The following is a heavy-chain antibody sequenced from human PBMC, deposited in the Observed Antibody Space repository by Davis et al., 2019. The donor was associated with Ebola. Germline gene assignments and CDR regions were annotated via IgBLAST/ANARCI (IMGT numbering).Heavy chain of an antibody. CDR2: ISAYNGNT. CDR3: ARAGGMVRGGGWFDP. D-gene: IGHD3-10*01. Sequence: ASVKVSCKASGYTFTSYGISWVRQAPGQGLEWMGWISAYNGNTNYAQKLQGRVTMTTDTSTSTAYMGLRGLRSDDTAVYYCARAGGMVRGGGWFDPWGQGTLVTVSS. J-gene: IGHJ5*02. V-gene: IGHV1-18*01. CDR1: GYTFTSYG.